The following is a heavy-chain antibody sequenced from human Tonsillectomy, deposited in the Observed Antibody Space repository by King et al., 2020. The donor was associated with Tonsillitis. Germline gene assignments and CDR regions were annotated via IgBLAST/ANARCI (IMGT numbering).Heavy chain of an antibody. V-gene: IGHV1-18*01. CDR2: ISAYNGNT. J-gene: IGHJ3*02. Sequence: QLVLSGAEVKKPGASVKVSCKASGYTFTSYGISWVRQAPGQGLEWMGWISAYNGNTNYAQKLQGRVTMTTDISTSTAYMELRSLRSDDTAVYYCARVNTIFGVVIIRGAFDIWGQGTMVTVSS. CDR3: ARVNTIFGVVIIRGAFDI. D-gene: IGHD3-3*01. CDR1: GYTFTSYG.